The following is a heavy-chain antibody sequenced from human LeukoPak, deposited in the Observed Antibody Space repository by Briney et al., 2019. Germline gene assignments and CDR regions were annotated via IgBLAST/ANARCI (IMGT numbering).Heavy chain of an antibody. CDR1: GFTLSSYR. CDR3: ATSPPGHAFGI. V-gene: IGHV3-7*01. J-gene: IGHJ3*02. D-gene: IGHD1-14*01. CDR2: IKQDGGEK. Sequence: GGSLRLSCAASGFTLSSYRMCWVRQAPGKGLEWLANIKQDGGEKNYVDSVKGRFTISRDNAKNSLYLQMNSLRTDDTAVYFCATSPPGHAFGIWGQGTMVTVSS.